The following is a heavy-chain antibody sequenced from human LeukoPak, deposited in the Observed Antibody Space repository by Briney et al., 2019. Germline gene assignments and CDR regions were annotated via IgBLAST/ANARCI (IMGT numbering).Heavy chain of an antibody. D-gene: IGHD3-16*01. Sequence: GGSLRLSCADSGFTFSSYSMNWVRQAPGKGLGWGSSISSSSSYIYYADSVKGRFTISRDNAKNSLYLQMNSLRAEDTAVYYCARIGGELWTPNFDYWGQGTLVTVSS. V-gene: IGHV3-21*01. CDR2: ISSSSSYI. CDR3: ARIGGELWTPNFDY. CDR1: GFTFSSYS. J-gene: IGHJ4*02.